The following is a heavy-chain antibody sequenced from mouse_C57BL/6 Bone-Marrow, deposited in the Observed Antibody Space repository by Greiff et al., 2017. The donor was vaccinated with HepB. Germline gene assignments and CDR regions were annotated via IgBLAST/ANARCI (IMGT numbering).Heavy chain of an antibody. D-gene: IGHD2-4*01. Sequence: QVQLKESGAELVRPGASVKLSCKASGYTFTDYYINWVKQRPGQGLEWIARIYPGSGNTYYNEKFKGKATLTAEKSSSTAYMQLSSLTSEDSAVYFCARGYYDYDGYAMDYWGQGTSVTVSS. CDR1: GYTFTDYY. CDR2: IYPGSGNT. J-gene: IGHJ4*01. V-gene: IGHV1-76*01. CDR3: ARGYYDYDGYAMDY.